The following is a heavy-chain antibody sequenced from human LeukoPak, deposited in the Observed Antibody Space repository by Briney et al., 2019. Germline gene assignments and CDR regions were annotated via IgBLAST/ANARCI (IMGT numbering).Heavy chain of an antibody. Sequence: GESLKISCQGSGYNFTNYWIGWVRQTPGKGLEWMGIIYPGESDPRYSPSFQGQVTISADKSINTAYLRWSSLKAADTAMYYCARLGRYDVLTGPDYWGQGTLVTVSS. V-gene: IGHV5-51*01. D-gene: IGHD3-9*01. J-gene: IGHJ4*02. CDR3: ARLGRYDVLTGPDY. CDR2: IYPGESDP. CDR1: GYNFTNYW.